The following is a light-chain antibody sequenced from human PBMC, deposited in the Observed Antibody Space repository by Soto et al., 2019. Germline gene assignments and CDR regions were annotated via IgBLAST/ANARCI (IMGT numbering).Light chain of an antibody. J-gene: IGLJ2*01. CDR3: SSYTSSSTSVV. Sequence: QSALTQPASVSGSPGQSITISCTGTSSDVGDYNYVSWYQQHPGKAPKLMIYDVSNRPSGVSNRFSGSKSCNTASLTISGLQAEDEADYYCSSYTSSSTSVVFGGGTKLTVL. CDR1: SSDVGDYNY. CDR2: DVS. V-gene: IGLV2-14*01.